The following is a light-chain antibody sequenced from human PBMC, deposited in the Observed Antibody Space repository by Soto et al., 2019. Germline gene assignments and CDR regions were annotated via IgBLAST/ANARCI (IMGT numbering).Light chain of an antibody. J-gene: IGLJ1*01. CDR2: EVN. Sequence: VLTQPASVSWAPRQASPISCAGKGRVVGAYNLVSWYQQHPGKAPKLIICEVNTRPSGISNRFSGSKSGDTASLTISGLQAEDEADYFCCSYAGTVAYVFGTGTKVTVL. CDR3: CSYAGTVAYV. V-gene: IGLV2-23*02. CDR1: GRVVGAYNL.